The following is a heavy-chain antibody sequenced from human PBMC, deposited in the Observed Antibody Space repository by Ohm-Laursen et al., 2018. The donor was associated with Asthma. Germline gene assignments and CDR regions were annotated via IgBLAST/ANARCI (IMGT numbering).Heavy chain of an antibody. CDR1: GGSISSGDYY. J-gene: IGHJ4*02. CDR3: ARGYSREYYFDY. Sequence: SDILSLTCPVSGGSISSGDYYWSWIRQPPGKGLEWIGYIYYSGRTHYNPSLKSRVTISVDRTKNQFSLKLSSVAVADTAVYYCARGYSREYYFDYWGQGTLVTVSS. CDR2: IYYSGRT. D-gene: IGHD6-13*01. V-gene: IGHV4-30-4*02.